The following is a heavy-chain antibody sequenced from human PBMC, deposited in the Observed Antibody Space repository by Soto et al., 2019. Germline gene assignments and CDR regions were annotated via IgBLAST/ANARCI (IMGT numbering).Heavy chain of an antibody. CDR3: ARRGGSSSGYYYYAMDV. D-gene: IGHD6-6*01. Sequence: SETLSLTCSVSSDSMNSGGYYWSWIRQHPGKGLEWIGYIYSNGDTYYNPSLKSRVTISVDTSKNQSSLNLTSVTAADTAVYYCARRGGSSSGYYYYAMDVWGQGTTVTVSS. J-gene: IGHJ6*02. V-gene: IGHV4-31*03. CDR2: IYSNGDT. CDR1: SDSMNSGGYY.